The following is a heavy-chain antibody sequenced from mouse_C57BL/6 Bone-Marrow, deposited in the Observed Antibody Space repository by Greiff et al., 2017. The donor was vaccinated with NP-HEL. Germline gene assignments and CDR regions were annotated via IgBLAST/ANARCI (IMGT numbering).Heavy chain of an antibody. CDR1: GYTFTSYW. Sequence: QVQLQQPGAELVRPGSSVKLSCKASGYTFTSYWMHWVKQRPIQGLEWIGNIDPSDSETHYNQKFKDKATLTVDKSSSTAYMQLSSLTSEDSAVYYCARPDYDGSSPYYAMDYWGQGTSVTVSS. V-gene: IGHV1-52*01. CDR3: ARPDYDGSSPYYAMDY. D-gene: IGHD1-1*01. CDR2: IDPSDSET. J-gene: IGHJ4*01.